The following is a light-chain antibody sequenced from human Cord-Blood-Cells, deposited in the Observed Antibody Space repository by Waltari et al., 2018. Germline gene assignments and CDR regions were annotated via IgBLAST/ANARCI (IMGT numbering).Light chain of an antibody. CDR2: QDS. J-gene: IGLJ2*01. CDR3: QAWDSSNVV. CDR1: QSWDKY. Sequence: SFELTQPPSVSVSPGQTASITCSGHQSWDKYACWYQQKPGQSPVLVIYQDSKRPSGIPERFSGSNSGNTATLTISGTQAMDEADYYCQAWDSSNVVFGGGTKLTVL. V-gene: IGLV3-1*01.